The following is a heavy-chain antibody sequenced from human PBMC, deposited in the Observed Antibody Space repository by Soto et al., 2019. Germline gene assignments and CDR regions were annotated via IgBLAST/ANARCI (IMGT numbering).Heavy chain of an antibody. CDR3: AGPSSGWSAHTGPGYFDL. J-gene: IGHJ2*01. Sequence: EVQLVETGGGLIQPGGSLRLSCAASGFTVSSNYMSWVRQAPGKGLEWFSVIYGGGSTYYADSVKGRFTISRDNSKNTLYLQMNSLRAEDTAVYYCAGPSSGWSAHTGPGYFDLWGRGTLVTVSS. CDR2: IYGGGST. CDR1: GFTVSSNY. V-gene: IGHV3-53*02. D-gene: IGHD6-19*01.